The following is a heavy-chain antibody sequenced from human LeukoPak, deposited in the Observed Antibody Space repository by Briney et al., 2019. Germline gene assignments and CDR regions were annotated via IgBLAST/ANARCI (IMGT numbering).Heavy chain of an antibody. Sequence: GGSLRLSCAASGFTFSSYAMHWVRQAPGKGLEWVAVTSFDGTNECYADSVRGRFTISRDNSKNTVYLHMNSLRTEDTAVYYCARVTLAAVGTMNYYFHGMDVWGQGTTVTVSS. V-gene: IGHV3-30-3*01. D-gene: IGHD6-13*01. CDR2: TSFDGTNE. CDR3: ARVTLAAVGTMNYYFHGMDV. CDR1: GFTFSSYA. J-gene: IGHJ6*02.